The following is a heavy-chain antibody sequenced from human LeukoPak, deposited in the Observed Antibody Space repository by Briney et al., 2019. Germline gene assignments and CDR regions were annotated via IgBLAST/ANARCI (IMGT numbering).Heavy chain of an antibody. D-gene: IGHD2-21*02. J-gene: IGHJ4*02. CDR3: AKEFAYCDGDCFSAPYFDY. V-gene: IGHV3-23*01. CDR1: GFTFRNYA. Sequence: PGGSLRLSCAASGFTFRNYAMSWVRQAPGKGLEWISTISDGGSGTYYADSVKGRFTISRDISKNMLYLQMNSLRAEDTAVYYCAKEFAYCDGDCFSAPYFDYWGQGTLVTVSS. CDR2: ISDGGSGT.